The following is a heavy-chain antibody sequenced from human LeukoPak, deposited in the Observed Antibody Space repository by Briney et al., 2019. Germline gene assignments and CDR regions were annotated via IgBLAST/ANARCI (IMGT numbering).Heavy chain of an antibody. CDR2: INQDGREK. CDR3: ARGGKLHPQSPY. D-gene: IGHD3-16*01. CDR1: GFTFITYW. V-gene: IGHV3-7*01. J-gene: IGHJ4*02. Sequence: GGSLRLSCAASGFTFITYWMSWVRQAPGKGLEWVANINQDGREKYYVDSMKGRFTISRDNGKNSVYLQMNSLGAEDTGVYYCARGGKLHPQSPYWGQGTLVTVSS.